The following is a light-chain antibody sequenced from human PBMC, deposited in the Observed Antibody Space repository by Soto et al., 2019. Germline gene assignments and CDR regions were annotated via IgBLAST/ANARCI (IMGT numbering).Light chain of an antibody. Sequence: QSVLTQPPSASGTPGQRVTVSCSGSSSNIASNTVNWYQQLPGTAPKLLICSNDQRPSGVPDRFSASKSGTSASLAISGLQSEDEADYYCASWDDSLNGHVFGTGTKLTVL. CDR3: ASWDDSLNGHV. J-gene: IGLJ1*01. CDR1: SSNIASNT. V-gene: IGLV1-44*01. CDR2: SND.